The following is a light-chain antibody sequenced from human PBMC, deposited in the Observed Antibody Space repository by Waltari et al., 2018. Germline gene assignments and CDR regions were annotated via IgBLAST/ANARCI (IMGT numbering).Light chain of an antibody. CDR3: QQYFSYPIT. CDR2: PAS. Sequence: DIQMTQSPSSLSASVGDRVIITCRASQGIAKLLAWYQQKPGKAPKSLIHPASTLHGGVPARFTGSGSWTDFNLTISGLQPEDLATYYCQQYFSYPITFGQGTRL. J-gene: IGKJ5*01. V-gene: IGKV1-16*01. CDR1: QGIAKL.